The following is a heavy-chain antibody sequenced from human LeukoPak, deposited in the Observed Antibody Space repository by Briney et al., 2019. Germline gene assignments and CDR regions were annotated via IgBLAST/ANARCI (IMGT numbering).Heavy chain of an antibody. CDR2: IIPIFGTA. V-gene: IGHV1-69*13. Sequence: SVKVSCKASGGTFSSYAISWVRQAPGQGLEWMGGIIPIFGTANYAQKFQGRVTITADESTSTAYMELSSLRSEDTAVYYCARYSGYEYWFDPWGQGTLVTVSS. D-gene: IGHD5-12*01. CDR3: ARYSGYEYWFDP. CDR1: GGTFSSYA. J-gene: IGHJ5*02.